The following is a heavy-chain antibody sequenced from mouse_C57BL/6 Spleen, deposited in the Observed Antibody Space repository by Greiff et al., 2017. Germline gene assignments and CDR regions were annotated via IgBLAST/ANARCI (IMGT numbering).Heavy chain of an antibody. CDR1: GYTFTSYW. CDR3: ANSLYYGNSFAY. Sequence: VQLQQPGAELVKPGASVKLSCKASGYTFTSYWMQWVKQRPGQGLEWIGEIDPSDSYTNYNQKFKGKATLTVDTSSSTAYMQRSSLTSEDSAVYYCANSLYYGNSFAYWGQGTLVTVSA. V-gene: IGHV1-50*01. CDR2: IDPSDSYT. J-gene: IGHJ3*01. D-gene: IGHD2-1*01.